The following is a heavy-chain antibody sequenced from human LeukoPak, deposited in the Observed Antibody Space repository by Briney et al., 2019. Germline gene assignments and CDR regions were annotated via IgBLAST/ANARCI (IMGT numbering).Heavy chain of an antibody. V-gene: IGHV4-59*08. CDR2: ISYSGST. CDR3: ARQNSGYDLGPFAY. Sequence: PSETLSLTCTVSGGSISSYYWSWIRQPPGKGLEWIAYISYSGSTNYNPSLRSRVTIPLDTSKNHFSLKLSSVTAADTAVYYCARQNSGYDLGPFAYWGQGILVTVSS. D-gene: IGHD5-12*01. J-gene: IGHJ4*02. CDR1: GGSISSYY.